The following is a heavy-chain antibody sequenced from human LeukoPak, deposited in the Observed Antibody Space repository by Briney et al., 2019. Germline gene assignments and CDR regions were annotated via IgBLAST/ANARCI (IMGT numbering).Heavy chain of an antibody. CDR3: ARRGLAIFGVVIDDY. CDR1: GGSISSSSYY. V-gene: IGHV4-39*01. CDR2: IYYSGST. J-gene: IGHJ4*02. Sequence: SETLSLTCTVSGGSISSSSYYWGWIRQPPGKGLEWIGSIYYSGSTYYNPSLKSRVTISVDTSKNQFSLKLSSVTAADTAVYYCARRGLAIFGVVIDDYWGQGTLVTVSS. D-gene: IGHD3-3*01.